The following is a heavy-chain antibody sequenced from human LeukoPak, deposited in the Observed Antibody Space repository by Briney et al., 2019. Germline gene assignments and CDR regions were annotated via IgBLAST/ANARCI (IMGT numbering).Heavy chain of an antibody. Sequence: GGSLRLSCAASGFTFSSYAMSWVRQAPGKGLEWVAVISYDGSNKYYADSVKGRFTNSRDNSKNTLYLQMNSLRAEDTAVYYCAKDRSTMVRGVPYPSYYFDYWGQGTLVTVSS. V-gene: IGHV3-30*18. CDR1: GFTFSSYA. CDR2: ISYDGSNK. D-gene: IGHD3-10*01. CDR3: AKDRSTMVRGVPYPSYYFDY. J-gene: IGHJ4*02.